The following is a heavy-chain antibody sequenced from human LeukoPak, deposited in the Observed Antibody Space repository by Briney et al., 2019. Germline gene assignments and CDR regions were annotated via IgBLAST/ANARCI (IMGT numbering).Heavy chain of an antibody. J-gene: IGHJ4*02. V-gene: IGHV1-2*02. CDR3: ARDLNFRPILAGWAGPF. Sequence: ASVKVSCKASGYIFTGYFMHWVRQAPGQGLEWMGWINPSSGDTDYAQKFQGRVTMTTDTSISTAYMELNRLRSDDTAVYCCARDLNFRPILAGWAGPFWGQGTLVTVSS. CDR2: INPSSGDT. CDR1: GYIFTGYF. D-gene: IGHD6-19*01.